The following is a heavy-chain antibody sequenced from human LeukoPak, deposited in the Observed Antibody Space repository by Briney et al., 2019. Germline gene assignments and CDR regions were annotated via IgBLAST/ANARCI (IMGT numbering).Heavy chain of an antibody. CDR2: MNPNSGNT. D-gene: IGHD6-13*01. Sequence: ASVKVSCKASGYTFTSYDINWVRQATGQGLEWLGWMNPNSGNTGYAQKFQGRVTMTRNTSMSTAYMELSSLRSEDTAVYYCARVSSSSWYDAFDIWGQGTMVIVSS. J-gene: IGHJ3*02. V-gene: IGHV1-8*01. CDR3: ARVSSSSWYDAFDI. CDR1: GYTFTSYD.